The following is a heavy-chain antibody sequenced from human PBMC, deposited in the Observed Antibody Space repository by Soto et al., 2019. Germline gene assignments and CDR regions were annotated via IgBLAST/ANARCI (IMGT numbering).Heavy chain of an antibody. J-gene: IGHJ4*02. D-gene: IGHD2-2*01. CDR1: GFAFSSYI. Sequence: ESGGGLVKPGGSLRLSCTASGFAFSSYIMNWVRQAPGKGLEWVSSLSSRDSSIYYADSVKGRFTISRDNAKNSLYLQMDSLRVEDTAVYYCARVGGYCTSTTCYYFDYWGQGTLVTVSS. V-gene: IGHV3-21*01. CDR2: LSSRDSSI. CDR3: ARVGGYCTSTTCYYFDY.